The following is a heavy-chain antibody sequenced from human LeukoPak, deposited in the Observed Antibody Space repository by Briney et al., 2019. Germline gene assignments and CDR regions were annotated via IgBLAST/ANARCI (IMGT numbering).Heavy chain of an antibody. D-gene: IGHD6-6*01. J-gene: IGHJ3*01. V-gene: IGHV1-18*01. CDR2: ISPYNGNT. CDR1: GYTFTNYG. Sequence: ASVKVSCKASGYTFTNYGINWVRQAPGQGLEWMGWISPYNGNTNYAQKLQGRVAMTTYTSTSTAYMELRSLRSDDTAVYYCARVLEAARNIIAFDFWGQGTMVTVSS. CDR3: ARVLEAARNIIAFDF.